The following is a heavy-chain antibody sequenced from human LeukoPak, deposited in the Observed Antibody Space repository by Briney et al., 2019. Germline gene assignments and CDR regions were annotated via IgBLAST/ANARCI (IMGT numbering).Heavy chain of an antibody. Sequence: PGGSLRLSCAASGFTVGSNTMSWVRQAPGKGLEWVSIIYGGGSTYYADSVKGRFTISRDNSKNTLYLQMNSLRTEDTAVYYCARGGSYFDISGYYFYWGQGTLVTVSS. D-gene: IGHD3-22*01. J-gene: IGHJ4*02. CDR2: IYGGGST. V-gene: IGHV3-66*01. CDR3: ARGGSYFDISGYYFY. CDR1: GFTVGSNT.